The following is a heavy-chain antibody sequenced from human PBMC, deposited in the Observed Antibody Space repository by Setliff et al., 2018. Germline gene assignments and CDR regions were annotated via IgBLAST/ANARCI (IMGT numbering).Heavy chain of an antibody. V-gene: IGHV3-23*01. D-gene: IGHD5-18*01. J-gene: IGHJ6*02. Sequence: SLRLSCAASGFTFSNYAMSWVRQAPGKGLEWVSVITGSGTTTYYADSVKGRFTISRDNSKNTVYLQMNSLRAEDTSIYYCANAYNYGYAHYYYGMDVWGQGTTVTVSS. CDR3: ANAYNYGYAHYYYGMDV. CDR2: ITGSGTTT. CDR1: GFTFSNYA.